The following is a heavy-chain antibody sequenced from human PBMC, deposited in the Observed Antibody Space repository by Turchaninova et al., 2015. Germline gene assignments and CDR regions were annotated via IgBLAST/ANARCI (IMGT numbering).Heavy chain of an antibody. Sequence: VQLQESGPGLVKTSETLSLPCTVSGGSVNTYYWSWFRQPPGKGLKWIGYISYGGDTNYNPSLKSRLTMSLVASKNQFSLKLRSVTAADTAVYYCARETSPSGWHSLDYWGQGILITVSS. V-gene: IGHV4-59*02. CDR2: ISYGGDT. CDR1: GGSVNTYY. D-gene: IGHD6-19*01. CDR3: ARETSPSGWHSLDY. J-gene: IGHJ4*02.